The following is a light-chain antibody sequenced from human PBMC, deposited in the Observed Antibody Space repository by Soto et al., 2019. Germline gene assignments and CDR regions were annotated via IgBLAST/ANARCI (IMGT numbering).Light chain of an antibody. CDR2: GAS. CDR1: QSVSSSY. CDR3: QQYGSSP. V-gene: IGKV3-20*01. Sequence: EIVLTQSPGTLSLSPGERATLSCRASQSVSSSYLAWYQQKPGQAPRLLIYGASSRATGIPDRFSGSGSGPDFTLTISRLEPEDFAVYYWQQYGSSPFGQGTRLEIK. J-gene: IGKJ5*01.